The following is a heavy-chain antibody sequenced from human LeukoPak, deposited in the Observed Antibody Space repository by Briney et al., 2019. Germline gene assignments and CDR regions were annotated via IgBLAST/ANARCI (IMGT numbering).Heavy chain of an antibody. V-gene: IGHV4-34*01. J-gene: IGHJ6*02. D-gene: IGHD2-2*01. CDR1: GGSINGYY. CDR3: ARGRPAAKYIYYYYGMGV. Sequence: SETLSLTCTVSGGSINGYYWTWIRQPPGKGLEWIGEINHSGSTNYNPSLKSRVTISVDTSKNQFSLKLSSVTAADTAVYYCARGRPAAKYIYYYYGMGVWGQGTTVTVSS. CDR2: INHSGST.